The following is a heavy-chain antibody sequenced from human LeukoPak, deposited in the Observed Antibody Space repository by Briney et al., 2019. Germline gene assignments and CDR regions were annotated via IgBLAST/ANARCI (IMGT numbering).Heavy chain of an antibody. D-gene: IGHD1-1*01. CDR3: AVHKSYAFDV. J-gene: IGHJ3*01. CDR1: GFTFSSYP. CDR2: ISSSSDNI. V-gene: IGHV3-48*01. Sequence: PGGSLRLSCAASGFTFSSYPMNWVRQAPGKGLEWVSYISSSSDNIHYADSVKGRFTISRDNAKNSLYLQMNSLRAEDTAVYYCAVHKSYAFDVWGQGTTVTVSS.